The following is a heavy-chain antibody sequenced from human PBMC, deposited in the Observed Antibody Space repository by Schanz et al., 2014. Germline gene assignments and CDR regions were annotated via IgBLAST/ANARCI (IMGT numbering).Heavy chain of an antibody. Sequence: QVQLVESGGGVVQPGRSLRLSCAASGFTFSDYYMPWIRQAPGKGLEWVAYIRSSSSTIYYADSVKGRFTISRDNAKNSLYLQRNSLRAEDTGVYYCATVAGSGWHDFDPWGQGTLVTVSS. V-gene: IGHV3-11*04. CDR1: GFTFSDYY. D-gene: IGHD6-19*01. J-gene: IGHJ5*02. CDR3: ATVAGSGWHDFDP. CDR2: IRSSSSTI.